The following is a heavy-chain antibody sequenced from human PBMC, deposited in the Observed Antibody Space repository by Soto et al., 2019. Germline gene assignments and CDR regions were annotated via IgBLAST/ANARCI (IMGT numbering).Heavy chain of an antibody. V-gene: IGHV5-51*01. CDR3: ARHGASSSWYYFRWQRPYSMDV. CDR2: IYPGDSDT. CDR1: GYSFTSYW. J-gene: IGHJ6*02. D-gene: IGHD6-13*01. Sequence: GESLKISCKGSGYSFTSYWIGWVRQMPGKGLEWMGIIYPGDSDTRYSPSFQGQVTISADKSISTAYLQWSSLKASDTAMYYCARHGASSSWYYFRWQRPYSMDVSGQGTTVTLSS.